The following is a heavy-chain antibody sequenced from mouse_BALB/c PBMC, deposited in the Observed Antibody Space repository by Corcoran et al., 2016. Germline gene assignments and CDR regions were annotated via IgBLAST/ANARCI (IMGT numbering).Heavy chain of an antibody. CDR3: ANWDWYGDV. D-gene: IGHD4-1*01. CDR2: IDPANGNT. J-gene: IGHJ1*01. V-gene: IGHV14-3*02. Sequence: EVQLQQSGAELVTPGASVKLSCTASGFHITDTYRHWVKQRPEQGLEGIGRIDPANGNTKYDPKFQGKATITADTSSNTAYLQLSSLTSEDTAVYYGANWDWYGDVWGAGTTVTVSS. CDR1: GFHITDTY.